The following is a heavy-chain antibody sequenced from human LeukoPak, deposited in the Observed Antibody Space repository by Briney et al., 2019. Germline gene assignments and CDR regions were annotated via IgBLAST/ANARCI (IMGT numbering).Heavy chain of an antibody. CDR1: GFTFSGSA. Sequence: GGSLRLSCAASGFTFSGSAMSWVRQAPGKGLEWVSAITSSGETTYYADSVKGRFTISRDNSKNMVYLQMNSLRAEDAATYYCAKMQGYFDYWGQGSLVTVSS. J-gene: IGHJ4*02. V-gene: IGHV3-23*01. CDR2: ITSSGETT. CDR3: AKMQGYFDY.